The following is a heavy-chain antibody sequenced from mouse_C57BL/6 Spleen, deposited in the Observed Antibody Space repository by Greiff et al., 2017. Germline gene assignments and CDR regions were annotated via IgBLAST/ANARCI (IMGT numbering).Heavy chain of an antibody. D-gene: IGHD3-3*01. Sequence: VMLVESGPGLVQPSQSLSITCTVSGFSLTSYGVHWVRQSPGKGLEWLGVIWSGGSTDYNAAFISRLSISKDNSKIQVFFKMNSLQADDTAIYYCARKGGQGYLDYWGQGTTLTVSS. CDR1: GFSLTSYG. CDR3: ARKGGQGYLDY. V-gene: IGHV2-2*01. J-gene: IGHJ2*01. CDR2: IWSGGST.